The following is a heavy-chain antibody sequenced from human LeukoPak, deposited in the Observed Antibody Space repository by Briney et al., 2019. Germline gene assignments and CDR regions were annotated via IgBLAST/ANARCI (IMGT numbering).Heavy chain of an antibody. CDR1: GGSFSGYS. CDR3: ARGVDYYGV. Sequence: ASETLSLTCAVYGGSFSGYSWNWIRQPPVKGLEWIGEINHSGGANYNPSLKSRVTISVDTSKKQFSLKLSSVTAADTAVYYCARGVDYYGVWGQGTLVTVSS. CDR2: INHSGGA. V-gene: IGHV4-34*01. J-gene: IGHJ4*02. D-gene: IGHD3-10*01.